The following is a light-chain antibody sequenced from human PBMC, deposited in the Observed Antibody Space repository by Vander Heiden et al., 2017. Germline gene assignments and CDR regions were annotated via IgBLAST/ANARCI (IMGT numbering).Light chain of an antibody. J-gene: IGKJ1*01. CDR2: KAS. CDR1: QSISSW. Sequence: DIQMTQSPSTLSASVGDSVTIPCRASQSISSWLAWYQQKPGKTPKLLIYKASNLESGVPSRFSGSGSGTEFTLTISSLHPDDFATYYCQQYSSYSWTFGQGTKVEIK. V-gene: IGKV1-5*03. CDR3: QQYSSYSWT.